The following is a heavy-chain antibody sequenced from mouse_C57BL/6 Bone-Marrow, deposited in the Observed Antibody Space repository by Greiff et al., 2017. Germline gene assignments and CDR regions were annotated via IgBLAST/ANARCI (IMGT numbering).Heavy chain of an antibody. CDR1: GFTFSDYY. J-gene: IGHJ1*03. D-gene: IGHD1-1*01. Sequence: DVQLVESEGGLVQPGSSMKLSCTASGFTFSDYYMAWVRQVPEKGLEWVANINYDGSSTYYLDSLKSRFIISRDNAKNILYLQMSSLKSEDTATYYCARENYYGSSYVNWYFDVWGTGTTVTVSS. V-gene: IGHV5-16*01. CDR3: ARENYYGSSYVNWYFDV. CDR2: INYDGSST.